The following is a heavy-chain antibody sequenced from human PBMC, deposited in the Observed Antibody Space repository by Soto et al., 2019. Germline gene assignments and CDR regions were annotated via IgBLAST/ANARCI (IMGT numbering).Heavy chain of an antibody. V-gene: IGHV4-59*02. J-gene: IGHJ4*02. CDR3: ARVFPSYCGGDCSYFDS. D-gene: IGHD2-21*02. Sequence: SETLSLTCTVSGGSVNSYYWSWIRQPPGKGLEWIGYIFYSGSTKSNPSLRSRVTMSVDMSKNQFSLRLTSVTAADTAVYYCARVFPSYCGGDCSYFDSWGQGTLVTVSS. CDR1: GGSVNSYY. CDR2: IFYSGST.